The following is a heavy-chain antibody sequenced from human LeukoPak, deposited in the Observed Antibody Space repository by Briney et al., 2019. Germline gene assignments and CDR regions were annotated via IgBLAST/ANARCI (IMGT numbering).Heavy chain of an antibody. D-gene: IGHD3-22*01. Sequence: GGSLRLSCAASGVSFSDYILDWVRQAPGKGLEWVGRVRRERNGYTTEYAASVKGRFTISRDDSKNLLYLHMSSLKTEDTAVYQCSRDGKEGDNSAFDVWGQGTMVTVSS. CDR1: GVSFSDYI. J-gene: IGHJ3*01. CDR2: VRRERNGYTT. CDR3: SRDGKEGDNSAFDV. V-gene: IGHV3-72*01.